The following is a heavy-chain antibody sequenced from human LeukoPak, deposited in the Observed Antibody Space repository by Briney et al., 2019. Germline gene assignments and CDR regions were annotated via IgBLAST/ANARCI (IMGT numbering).Heavy chain of an antibody. V-gene: IGHV4-39*01. CDR2: IYYSGST. CDR3: ARGVTMVRGVIMGYYYYMDV. CDR1: GGSISSSSYY. D-gene: IGHD3-10*01. Sequence: PSETLSLTCTVSGGSISSSSYYWGWIRQPPGKGLEWIGSIYYSGSTYYNPSLKMRVTISVDTSKNQFSLKLSSVTAADTAVYYCARGVTMVRGVIMGYYYYMDVWGKGTTVTVSS. J-gene: IGHJ6*03.